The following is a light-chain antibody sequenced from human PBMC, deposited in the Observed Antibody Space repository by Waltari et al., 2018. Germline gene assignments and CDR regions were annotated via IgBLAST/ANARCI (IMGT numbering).Light chain of an antibody. CDR2: EVS. J-gene: IGLJ3*02. CDR3: SSYKSSSTLGV. V-gene: IGLV2-14*01. Sequence: QSALTQPASVSGSPGPSITISCTGPISDVGGYNYVSWYQQHPGKAPKLMIYEVSNRPAGVSTSCSGSHGGNTASLTIWGLQAEDEADDYCSSYKSSSTLGVLGGGTKLTGL. CDR1: ISDVGGYNY.